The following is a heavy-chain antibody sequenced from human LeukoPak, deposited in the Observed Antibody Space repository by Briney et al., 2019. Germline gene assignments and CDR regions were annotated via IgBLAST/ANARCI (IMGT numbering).Heavy chain of an antibody. CDR2: IGDTT. CDR1: GFTFSIYA. Sequence: GGSLRLSCAASGFTFSIYAMSWVRQAPGKGLEWVSAIGDTTYYADSVEGRFTISRDNSKNTLYLQMNSLRAEDAAIYYCAKAFAFVGANFFDYWGQGTLVTVSS. D-gene: IGHD1-26*01. V-gene: IGHV3-23*01. CDR3: AKAFAFVGANFFDY. J-gene: IGHJ4*02.